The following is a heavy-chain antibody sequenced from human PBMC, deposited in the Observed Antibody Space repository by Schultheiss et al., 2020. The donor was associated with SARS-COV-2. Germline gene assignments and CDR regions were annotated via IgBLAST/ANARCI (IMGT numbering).Heavy chain of an antibody. V-gene: IGHV3-74*01. D-gene: IGHD6-19*01. CDR3: VRGTSDWPGIDY. CDR1: GFTFDDYA. J-gene: IGHJ4*01. CDR2: ITNDATYS. Sequence: GGSLRLSCAASGFTFDDYAMHWVRQVSGKGLLWVARITNDATYSDYAESVRGRFIISRDNTKNTLYLQMNSLRAEDTAMYYCVRGTSDWPGIDYWGHGTLVTVSS.